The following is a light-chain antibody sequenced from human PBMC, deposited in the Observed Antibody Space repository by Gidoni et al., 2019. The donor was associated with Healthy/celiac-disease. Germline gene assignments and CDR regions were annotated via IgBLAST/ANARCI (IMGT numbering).Light chain of an antibody. CDR2: QDS. V-gene: IGLV3-1*01. CDR1: KLGDKY. J-gene: IGLJ2*01. Sequence: SYDLTQPPSVSVSPGQTAIITCSGDKLGDKYACWYQQKPGQSPVLVIYQDSKRPSGIPERFSGSNSGNTATLTISGTQAMDEADYYGQAWDSSTAVVFGGGTKLTVL. CDR3: QAWDSSTAVV.